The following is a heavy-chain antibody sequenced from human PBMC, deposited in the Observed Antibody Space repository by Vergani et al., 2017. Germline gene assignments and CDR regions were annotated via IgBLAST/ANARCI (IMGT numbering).Heavy chain of an antibody. D-gene: IGHD6-6*01. Sequence: EVQLVPSGAEVKKPGESLKISCKGSGYSFTSYWIGWVRQLPGKGLEWMGIIYPGDSDTRYGPSFQGQVTISADKSISTAYLQWSSLKASDTAMYYCARRKYSSSHRFDYWGQGTLVTVSS. CDR3: ARRKYSSSHRFDY. J-gene: IGHJ4*02. V-gene: IGHV5-51*01. CDR1: GYSFTSYW. CDR2: IYPGDSDT.